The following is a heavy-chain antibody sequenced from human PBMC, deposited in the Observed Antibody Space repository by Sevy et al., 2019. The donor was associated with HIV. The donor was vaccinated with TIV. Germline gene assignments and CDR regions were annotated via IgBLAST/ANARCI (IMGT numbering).Heavy chain of an antibody. CDR3: AKEGGGYYYDSSGLFDY. J-gene: IGHJ4*02. Sequence: GGSLRLSCAASGFTFSSYSMIWVRQAPRKGLEWVSSISGSSNYIYYPDSVKGRFTISRDNAKNSLYLQMNSLRAEDTAVYYCAKEGGGYYYDSSGLFDYWGQGTLVTVSS. CDR2: ISGSSNYI. CDR1: GFTFSSYS. D-gene: IGHD3-22*01. V-gene: IGHV3-21*04.